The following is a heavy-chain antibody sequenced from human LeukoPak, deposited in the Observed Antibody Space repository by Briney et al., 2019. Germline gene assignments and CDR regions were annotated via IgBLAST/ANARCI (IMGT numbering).Heavy chain of an antibody. D-gene: IGHD1-26*01. CDR3: AKDSGWELQEYFFDD. V-gene: IGHV1-18*01. CDR1: HSTFTSYS. CDR2: ISPSNGNT. J-gene: IGHJ4*02. Sequence: ASVKVSCKASHSTFTSYSINWVRQAPGQGLEWMGWISPSNGNTEYAEKIQGRVTMTVDTSTRTVYMELRSLQSDDTAVYYCAKDSGWELQEYFFDDWGQGTLVTVSS.